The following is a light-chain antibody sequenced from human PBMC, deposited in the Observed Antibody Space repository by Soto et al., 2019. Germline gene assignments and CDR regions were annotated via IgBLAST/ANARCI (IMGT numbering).Light chain of an antibody. CDR2: GAS. CDR1: QSVSSSY. J-gene: IGKJ1*01. CDR3: QQYGSSPWT. V-gene: IGKV3-20*01. Sequence: EIVLTQSPGTLSLSPGERATLSCRASQSVSSSYLGWYQQKPGQAPRLLIYGASSRATGLPDRFSGSGSGTDFTLTISRLEPEDFAVYYCQQYGSSPWTFGQGTKVEIK.